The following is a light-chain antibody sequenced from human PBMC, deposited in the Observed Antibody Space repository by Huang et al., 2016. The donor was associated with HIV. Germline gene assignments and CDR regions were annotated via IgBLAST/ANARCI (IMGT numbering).Light chain of an antibody. V-gene: IGKV1-39*01. Sequence: DIQMTQSPSSLSGSLGDRVTISCRASQSISNYLNWYQHKSGRAPKLLIYGTSTLQSWVPSRFSASGSGTDFTLTISDLQREDVATYYCQQSYSTPRTFGQGTKVEIK. CDR3: QQSYSTPRT. J-gene: IGKJ1*01. CDR2: GTS. CDR1: QSISNY.